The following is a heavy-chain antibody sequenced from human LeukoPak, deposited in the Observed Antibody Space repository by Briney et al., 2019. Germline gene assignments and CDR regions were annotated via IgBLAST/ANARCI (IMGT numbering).Heavy chain of an antibody. D-gene: IGHD4-17*01. J-gene: IGHJ4*02. V-gene: IGHV3-33*01. Sequence: PGGSLGLSCAASGFTFSSYGMHWVRQAPGKGLEWVAVIWYDGSNKYYADSVKGRFTISRDNSKNTLYLQMNSLRAEDTAVYYCARDPKIYGDYHFDYWGQGTLVTVSS. CDR2: IWYDGSNK. CDR1: GFTFSSYG. CDR3: ARDPKIYGDYHFDY.